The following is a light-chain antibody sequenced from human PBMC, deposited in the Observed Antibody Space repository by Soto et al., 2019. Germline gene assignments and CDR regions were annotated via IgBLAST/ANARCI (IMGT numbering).Light chain of an antibody. CDR2: EVS. CDR3: SAYTSRLTLYV. Sequence: QSALTQPASVSGSPGQSITISCTGTSSDVGTYNYVSWYQQHSGKAPKLMIYEVSNRPSGVSNRFSGSKSGNTASLTISGLQAEDEADYYCSAYTSRLTLYVFGSGTKLT. J-gene: IGLJ1*01. V-gene: IGLV2-14*01. CDR1: SSDVGTYNY.